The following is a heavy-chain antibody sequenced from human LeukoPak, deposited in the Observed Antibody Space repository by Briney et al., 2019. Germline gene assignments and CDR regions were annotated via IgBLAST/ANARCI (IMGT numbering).Heavy chain of an antibody. D-gene: IGHD3-22*01. V-gene: IGHV4-39*01. CDR3: ASWGYYYDSSGFWFDP. J-gene: IGHJ5*02. Sequence: PSETLSLTCTVSGGSISSSSYYWGWIRQPPGKGPEWIGCIYYSGSTYYNPSLKSRATISIDTTKNHFSLRVSSVTAADTAVYYCASWGYYYDSSGFWFDPWGQGTLVTVSS. CDR1: GGSISSSSYY. CDR2: IYYSGST.